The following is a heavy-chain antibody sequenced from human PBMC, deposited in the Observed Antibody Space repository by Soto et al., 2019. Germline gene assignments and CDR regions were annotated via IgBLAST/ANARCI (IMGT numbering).Heavy chain of an antibody. J-gene: IGHJ4*02. CDR3: TTGALGV. V-gene: IGHV3-15*01. Sequence: PAGSLRLSCAASGFTFSSAWMSWVRQAPGKGLEWVGRIKTKTDGGTTDYAAPVKGRFTISRDDSKNTLYLQMNSLKTEDTSMYYCTTGALGVWGQGTLVTVSS. CDR1: GFTFSSAW. CDR2: IKTKTDGGTT. D-gene: IGHD3-16*01.